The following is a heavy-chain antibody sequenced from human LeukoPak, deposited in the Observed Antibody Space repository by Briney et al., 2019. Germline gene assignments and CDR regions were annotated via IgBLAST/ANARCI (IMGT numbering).Heavy chain of an antibody. J-gene: IGHJ5*02. CDR2: VDYSGNT. V-gene: IGHV4-59*08. CDR1: GASLNNYY. D-gene: IGHD4-17*01. CDR3: AMQVGIYGDYNNWFDP. Sequence: SETLSLTCTVSGASLNNYYWNWLRQPPGKELEWIGNVDYSGNTRHNPSLKSRVTISLDISKNHFSLRLSSVTAADTAVYYCAMQVGIYGDYNNWFDPWGQGARVTVSS.